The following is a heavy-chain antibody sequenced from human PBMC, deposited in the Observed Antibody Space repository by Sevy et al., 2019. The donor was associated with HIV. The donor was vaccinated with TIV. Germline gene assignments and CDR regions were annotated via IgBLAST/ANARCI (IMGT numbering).Heavy chain of an antibody. V-gene: IGHV1-2*06. D-gene: IGHD2-15*01. Sequence: ASVKVSCKASGYTFTGYYIKWMRQAPGQGLEWMGRINPKYGGTNYARKFQGRVTMTRDTSISTAYMELSSLRSDDTAVYYCATGNRYCGGGSCLGAYDIWGQGTTVTVSS. J-gene: IGHJ3*02. CDR3: ATGNRYCGGGSCLGAYDI. CDR2: INPKYGGT. CDR1: GYTFTGYY.